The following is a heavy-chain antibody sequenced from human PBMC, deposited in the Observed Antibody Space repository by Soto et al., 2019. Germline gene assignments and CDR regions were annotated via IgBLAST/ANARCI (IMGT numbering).Heavy chain of an antibody. CDR2: IYYSGST. J-gene: IGHJ3*02. V-gene: IGHV4-31*03. CDR1: GGSISSGGYY. D-gene: IGHD3-16*01. CDR3: ARKRGEDAFDI. Sequence: QVQLQESGPGLVKPSQTLSLTCTVSGGSISSGGYYWSWIRQHPGKGLEWIGYIYYSGSTYYNPSLKRRVTISVDTSKNHFALKLSSVTAADTAVYCCARKRGEDAFDIWGQGTMVTVSS.